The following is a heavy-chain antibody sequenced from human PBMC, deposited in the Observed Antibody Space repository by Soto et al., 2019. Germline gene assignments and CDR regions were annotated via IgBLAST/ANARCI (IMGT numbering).Heavy chain of an antibody. D-gene: IGHD2-8*01. V-gene: IGHV5-51*01. J-gene: IGHJ5*02. CDR3: ARGYCTTSICDPWFDP. Sequence: LKISCTGWGYAFTSYWIAWVRQMPGKGLEWMGIIYPGDSDTRYSPSFQGQVTISADKSITTAYLQWSSLKASDTAMYYCARGYCTTSICDPWFDPWGQGTLVTVSS. CDR2: IYPGDSDT. CDR1: GYAFTSYW.